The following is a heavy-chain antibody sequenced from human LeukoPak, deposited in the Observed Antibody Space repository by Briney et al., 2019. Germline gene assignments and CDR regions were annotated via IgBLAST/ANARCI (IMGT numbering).Heavy chain of an antibody. Sequence: ASVKVSCKASGGTFSSYAISWVRQAPGQGLEWMGGIIPIFGTANYAQKFQGRVTITADESTSTAYMELSSQRSEDTAVYYCARKDSSSWYFDYWGQGTLVTVSS. CDR1: GGTFSSYA. CDR3: ARKDSSSWYFDY. V-gene: IGHV1-69*13. J-gene: IGHJ4*02. CDR2: IIPIFGTA. D-gene: IGHD6-13*01.